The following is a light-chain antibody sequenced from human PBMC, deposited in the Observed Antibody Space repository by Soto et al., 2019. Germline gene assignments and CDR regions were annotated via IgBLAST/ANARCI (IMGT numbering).Light chain of an antibody. CDR2: AAS. Sequence: DIQMTQSPSSLSASVGDRVTITCRASQSISTYLNWYQQKPGKAPKLLIYAASSLQSGVPSRFSGGGSGTDFTLTISSLQPEDFATYYCQQSYSTLTLGQGTRLEMK. CDR3: QQSYSTLT. CDR1: QSISTY. V-gene: IGKV1-39*01. J-gene: IGKJ5*01.